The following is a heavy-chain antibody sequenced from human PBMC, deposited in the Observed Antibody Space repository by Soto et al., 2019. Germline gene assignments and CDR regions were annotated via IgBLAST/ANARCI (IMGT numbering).Heavy chain of an antibody. D-gene: IGHD5-12*01. J-gene: IGHJ4*02. CDR1: GYTFTSYG. CDR2: ISAYNGNT. V-gene: IGHV1-18*04. CDR3: ARDESKDGYNWSRPYDY. Sequence: GASVKVSCKASGYTFTSYGISWVRQAPGQGLEWMGWISAYNGNTNYAQKLQGRVTMTTDTSTSTAYMELRSLRSDDTAVYYCARDESKDGYNWSRPYDYWGQRTLVTVSS.